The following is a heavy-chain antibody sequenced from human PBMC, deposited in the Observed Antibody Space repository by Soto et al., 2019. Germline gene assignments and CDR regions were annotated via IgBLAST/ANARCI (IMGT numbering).Heavy chain of an antibody. D-gene: IGHD6-19*01. CDR1: GFTFGNYA. Sequence: EVQLLESGGGLVQPGGSLRLSCAASGFTFGNYAMSWVRQAPGKGLEWVASIHGAGAGTYYADSVKGRFTVSRDDSKETLYPQMSSLRVDDTAVYYCAREGVARNGERDLFGPWGQGTLVTVSS. CDR3: AREGVARNGERDLFGP. V-gene: IGHV3-23*01. CDR2: IHGAGAGT. J-gene: IGHJ5*02.